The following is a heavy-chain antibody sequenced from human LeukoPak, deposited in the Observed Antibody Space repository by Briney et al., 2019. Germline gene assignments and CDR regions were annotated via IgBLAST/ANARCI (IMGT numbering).Heavy chain of an antibody. CDR3: ARCTTGRTFGSLREIKRSREIDY. CDR1: GFTFDDYA. Sequence: GRSLRLSCAASGFTFDDYAMHWVRQAPGKGLEWVSGISWNSGIIGYADSVKGRFTISRDNAKNSLYLQMNSLRVEDTAVYYCARCTTGRTFGSLREIKRSREIDYWGQGTLVTVSS. V-gene: IGHV3-9*01. CDR2: ISWNSGII. J-gene: IGHJ4*02. D-gene: IGHD1-1*01.